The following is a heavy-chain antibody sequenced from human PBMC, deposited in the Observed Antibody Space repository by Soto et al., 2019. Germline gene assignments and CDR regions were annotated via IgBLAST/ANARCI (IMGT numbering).Heavy chain of an antibody. CDR1: GYTFTGYY. J-gene: IGHJ6*02. V-gene: IGHV1-2*02. CDR2: INPNSGGT. D-gene: IGHD6-13*01. CDR3: ARGPAAAGTNYYGMDV. Sequence: ASVKVSCKASGYTFTGYYMHWVRQAPGQGLEWMGWINPNSGGTNYAQKFQGRVTMTRDTSISTAYMELSRLRSDGTAVYYCARGPAAAGTNYYGMDVWGQGTTVTVSS.